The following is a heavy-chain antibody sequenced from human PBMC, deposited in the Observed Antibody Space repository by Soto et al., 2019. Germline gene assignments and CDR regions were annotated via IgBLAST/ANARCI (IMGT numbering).Heavy chain of an antibody. CDR2: ISSSSSYI. CDR1: GFTFSSYS. CDR3: ARVMRGVPPAAPYYFYYYAMEV. J-gene: IGHJ6*02. D-gene: IGHD2-2*01. Sequence: GGSLRLSCAASGFTFSSYSMNWVRQAPGKGLEWVSSISSSSSYIYYADSVKGRFTISRDNAKNSVNLQMNSLRAEDTAVYYCARVMRGVPPAAPYYFYYYAMEVWGQGT. V-gene: IGHV3-21*01.